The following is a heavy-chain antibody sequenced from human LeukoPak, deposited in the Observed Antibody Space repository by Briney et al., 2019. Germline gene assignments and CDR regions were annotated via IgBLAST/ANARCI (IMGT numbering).Heavy chain of an antibody. CDR3: ARGADGVSSNSRGWFDP. Sequence: GGSLRLSCAASGFTFSSHNMNWVRQAPGKGLEWVSSISTSSGYIYYADSVKGRFTISRDNAKNSLYLQMNSQRAEDTAVYYCARGADGVSSNSRGWFDPWGQGTLVTVSS. D-gene: IGHD2-15*01. CDR1: GFTFSSHN. V-gene: IGHV3-21*01. CDR2: ISTSSGYI. J-gene: IGHJ5*02.